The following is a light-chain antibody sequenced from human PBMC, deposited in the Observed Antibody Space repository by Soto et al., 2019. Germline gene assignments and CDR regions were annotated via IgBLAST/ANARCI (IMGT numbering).Light chain of an antibody. CDR3: QQRTWCPCT. CDR1: ESVDRY. V-gene: IGKV3-11*01. J-gene: IGKJ2*02. CDR2: DAF. Sequence: GLTQSPDVLSVSQGQTATLSCRASESVDRYVAWYHQKVGQAPRLLIYDAFTSATGVAARFSGRGSATYFTPTSSILHPDFVTVYCYQQRTWCPCTFGPGTKV.